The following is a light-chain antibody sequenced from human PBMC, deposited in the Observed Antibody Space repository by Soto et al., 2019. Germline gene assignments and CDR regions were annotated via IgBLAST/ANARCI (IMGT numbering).Light chain of an antibody. Sequence: EIVLTQSPATLSLSPGDRATLSCRASQSVRSDYFAWYQQKPGQPPRVILFGVSTRATAIPDRFSGSGSGTDFTLTISRLEPDDFGLYYCHQYGNSPRTFGGGTKVE. CDR1: QSVRSDY. CDR2: GVS. J-gene: IGKJ4*01. V-gene: IGKV3-20*01. CDR3: HQYGNSPRT.